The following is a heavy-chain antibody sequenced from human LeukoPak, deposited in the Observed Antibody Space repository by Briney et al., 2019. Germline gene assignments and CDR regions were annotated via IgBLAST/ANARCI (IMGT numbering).Heavy chain of an antibody. CDR3: ARGGGGYYYGS. V-gene: IGHV4-38-2*02. CDR2: IYHSGST. Sequence: SETLSLTCTVSGYSISSGYYWGWIRQPPGKGPEWIGSIYHSGSTYYNPSLKSRVTISVDTSKNQFSLKLSSVTAADTAVYYCARGGGGYYYGSWGQGTLVTVSS. D-gene: IGHD3-10*01. J-gene: IGHJ4*02. CDR1: GYSISSGYY.